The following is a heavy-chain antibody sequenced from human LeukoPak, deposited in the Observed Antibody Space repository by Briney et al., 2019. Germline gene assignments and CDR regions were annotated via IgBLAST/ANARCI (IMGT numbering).Heavy chain of an antibody. Sequence: AGGSLRLSCAASGFTFSSYGMHWVRQAPGKGLEWVAFIRYDGSNKYYADSVKGRFTISRDNAKNSLYLQMNSLRAEDTAVYYCARDGVGAMCSAFDIWGQGTMVTVSS. CDR3: ARDGVGAMCSAFDI. CDR1: GFTFSSYG. CDR2: IRYDGSNK. J-gene: IGHJ3*02. V-gene: IGHV3-30*02. D-gene: IGHD1-26*01.